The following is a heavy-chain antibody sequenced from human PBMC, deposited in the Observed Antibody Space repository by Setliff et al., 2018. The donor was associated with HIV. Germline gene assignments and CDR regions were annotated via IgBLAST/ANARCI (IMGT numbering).Heavy chain of an antibody. Sequence: SETLSLTCTLAGGSISRSNYVWGWIRQSPGKGLEWIGSIYYSGTTYYNPSLKSRVTVSTDTSKNQFSLEMTSMTAADTAVYYCVRTGSSTSWGVYHYYYRDIWGKGTTVTVSS. CDR1: GGSISRSNYV. CDR3: VRTGSSTSWGVYHYYYRDI. CDR2: IYYSGTT. D-gene: IGHD3-10*01. J-gene: IGHJ6*03. V-gene: IGHV4-39*01.